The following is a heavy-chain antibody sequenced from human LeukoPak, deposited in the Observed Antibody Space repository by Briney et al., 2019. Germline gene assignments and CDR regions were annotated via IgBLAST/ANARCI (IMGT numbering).Heavy chain of an antibody. Sequence: ASVKVSCKVSGYTLTELSMHWVRQAPGKGLEWMGGFDPEDGETIYARKFQGRVTMTEDTSTDTAYMELSSLRSEDTAVYYCATTSGIVGDEEGLLWGQGTLVTVSS. CDR3: ATTSGIVGDEEGLL. J-gene: IGHJ4*02. D-gene: IGHD1-26*01. CDR2: FDPEDGET. CDR1: GYTLTELS. V-gene: IGHV1-24*01.